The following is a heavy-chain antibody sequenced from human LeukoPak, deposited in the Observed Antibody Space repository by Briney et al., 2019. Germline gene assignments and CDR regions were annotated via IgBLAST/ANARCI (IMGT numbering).Heavy chain of an antibody. J-gene: IGHJ3*02. CDR1: GGSISSYY. Sequence: PSETLSLTCTVSGGSISSYYWSWTRQPPGKGLEWIGYIYYSGSTNYNPSLKSRVTISVDTSKNQFSLKLSSVTAADTAVYYCARDRSDYVWGSNDAFDIWGQGTMVTVSS. CDR2: IYYSGST. D-gene: IGHD3-16*01. CDR3: ARDRSDYVWGSNDAFDI. V-gene: IGHV4-59*01.